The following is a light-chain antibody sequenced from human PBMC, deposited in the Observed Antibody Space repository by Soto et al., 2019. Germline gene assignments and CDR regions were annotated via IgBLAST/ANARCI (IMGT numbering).Light chain of an antibody. CDR2: GAS. CDR3: QQYNNWPST. CDR1: QSVSSN. Sequence: EIVMTQSPSTLSVSPGERATLSCRASQSVSSNLAWYQQKPGQAPRLLIYGASTRATGIPARFSGSGSGTEFTLTISSLQYEDVSVYYCQQYNNWPSTFGQGTKVEIK. V-gene: IGKV3-15*01. J-gene: IGKJ4*01.